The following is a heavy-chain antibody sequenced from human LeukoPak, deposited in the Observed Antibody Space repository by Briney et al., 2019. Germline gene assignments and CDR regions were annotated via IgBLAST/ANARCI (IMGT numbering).Heavy chain of an antibody. CDR2: ISGSGGST. J-gene: IGHJ4*02. CDR1: GFTFTSYP. V-gene: IGHV3-23*01. Sequence: GGSLKLSCQAPGFTFTSYPMSWARQPPGKGLEWVSVISGSGGSTYSADSVKGRFTISRDNSKNTLYLQMNSLRAEDTAVYFCAKSQDGGRLFHFDYWGQGTLVTVSS. CDR3: AKSQDGGRLFHFDY. D-gene: IGHD1-26*01.